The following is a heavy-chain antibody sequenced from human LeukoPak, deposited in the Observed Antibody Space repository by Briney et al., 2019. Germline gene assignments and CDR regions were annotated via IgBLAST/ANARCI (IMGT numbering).Heavy chain of an antibody. J-gene: IGHJ4*02. CDR1: GFTFSSYA. CDR2: ISYDGSNK. CDR3: ARGDPELTGGFDY. D-gene: IGHD1-20*01. Sequence: GGSLRLSCAASGFTFSSYAMHWVRQAPGKGLEWVAVISYDGSNKYYADSVKGRFSISRDNAKNSLYLQMNSLRVEDTAVYYCARGDPELTGGFDYWGQGTLVTVSS. V-gene: IGHV3-30-3*01.